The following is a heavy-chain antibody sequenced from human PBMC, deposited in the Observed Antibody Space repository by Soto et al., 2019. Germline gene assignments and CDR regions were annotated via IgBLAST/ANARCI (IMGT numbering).Heavy chain of an antibody. CDR2: VNAGSGST. D-gene: IGHD7-27*01. CDR1: GYTFTTYA. J-gene: IGHJ4*02. V-gene: IGHV1-3*01. CDR3: ARGTGGYVY. Sequence: QVQLVQSGAEVKKPGASVKVSCRASGYTFTTYAVHWVRQAPGQRLEWMGWVNAGSGSTRYSQKFQVRVTITRDTYASTAFMELSSLTSEDTAIYYCARGTGGYVYWGQGTLVTVSS.